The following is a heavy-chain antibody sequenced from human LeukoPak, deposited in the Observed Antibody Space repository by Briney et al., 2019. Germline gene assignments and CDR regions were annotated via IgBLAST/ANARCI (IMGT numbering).Heavy chain of an antibody. CDR3: VKASGGYNYGEDYYYYGMDV. CDR1: GFTFSSYA. D-gene: IGHD5-18*01. Sequence: PGGSLRLSCAASGFTFSSYAMSWVRQAPGKGLEWVAVISYDGSNKYYADSVKGRFTISRDDSKNTLYLQMNSLRAEDRAVYYCVKASGGYNYGEDYYYYGMDVWGQGTTVTVSS. CDR2: ISYDGSNK. V-gene: IGHV3-30*18. J-gene: IGHJ6*02.